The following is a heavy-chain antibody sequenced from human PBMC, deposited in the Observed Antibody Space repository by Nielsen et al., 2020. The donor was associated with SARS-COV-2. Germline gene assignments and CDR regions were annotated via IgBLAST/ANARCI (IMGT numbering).Heavy chain of an antibody. Sequence: SETLSLTCTVSGGSISSGDYYWSWIRQPPGKGLEWIGYIYYSGSTYYNPSLKSRVTISVDTSKNQFSLKLSSVTAADTALYYCAREREGEHYLYGMDVWGQGTTVTVSS. CDR1: GGSISSGDYY. V-gene: IGHV4-30-4*01. J-gene: IGHJ6*02. CDR2: IYYSGST. CDR3: AREREGEHYLYGMDV. D-gene: IGHD1-26*01.